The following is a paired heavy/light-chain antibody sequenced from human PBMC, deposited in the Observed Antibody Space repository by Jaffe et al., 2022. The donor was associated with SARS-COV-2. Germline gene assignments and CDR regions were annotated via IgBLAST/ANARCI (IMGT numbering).Light chain of an antibody. Sequence: SYELTQPPSVSVSPGQTASITCSGDKLGDKYACWYQQKPGQSPVLVIYQDSKRPSGIPERFSGSNSGNTATLTISGTQAMDEADYYCQAWDSSIYVVFGGGTKLTVL. V-gene: IGLV3-1*01. J-gene: IGLJ2*01. CDR3: QAWDSSIYVV. CDR1: KLGDKY. CDR2: QDS.
Heavy chain of an antibody. Sequence: QVQLVESGGGVVQPGRSLRLSCAASGFTFSSYAMHWVRQAPGKGLEWVAVISYDGSNKYYADSVKGRFTISRDNSKNTLYLQMNSLRAEDTAVYYCARGGVIHIVATRYFDYWGQGTLVTVSS. D-gene: IGHD5-12*01. V-gene: IGHV3-30-3*01. CDR2: ISYDGSNK. CDR1: GFTFSSYA. CDR3: ARGGVIHIVATRYFDY. J-gene: IGHJ4*02.